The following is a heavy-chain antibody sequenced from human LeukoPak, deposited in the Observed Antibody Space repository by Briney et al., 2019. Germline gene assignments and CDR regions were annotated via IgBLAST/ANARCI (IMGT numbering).Heavy chain of an antibody. D-gene: IGHD1-26*01. Sequence: PSETLSLTCTVSGGSMRSYYWNWIPQPPGKGLEWIGYMYYSGDTNYNPSFKSRVSISVDTSKNQFSLKLSSVTAADAAVYYCARRVAGDYWYFDLWGRGTLVTVSS. CDR3: ARRVAGDYWYFDL. CDR2: MYYSGDT. J-gene: IGHJ2*01. CDR1: GGSMRSYY. V-gene: IGHV4-59*01.